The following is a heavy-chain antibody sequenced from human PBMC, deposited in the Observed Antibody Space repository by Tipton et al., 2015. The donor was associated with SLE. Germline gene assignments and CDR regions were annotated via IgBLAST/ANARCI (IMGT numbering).Heavy chain of an antibody. CDR2: IYYSGST. J-gene: IGHJ2*01. D-gene: IGHD3-10*01. V-gene: IGHV4-59*07. CDR3: ARFGGDRVNWFGP. Sequence: TLSLTCTVSGGSISSYYWSWIRQPPGKGLEWIGYIYYSGSTNYNPSLKSRVTISVDTSKNQFSLKLSSVTAADTAVYYCARFGGDRVNWFGPWGRGTLVTVSS. CDR1: GGSISSYY.